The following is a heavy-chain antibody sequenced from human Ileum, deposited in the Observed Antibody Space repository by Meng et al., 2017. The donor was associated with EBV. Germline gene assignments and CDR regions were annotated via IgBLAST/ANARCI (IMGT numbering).Heavy chain of an antibody. Sequence: VSAPVLVCSPGTFSITCGFPGYSIFITDAWWSGVRQPPGKGLEWIGEIFHAGNTNYNPSLKSQVTMSVDTSKNQFSLNLSSVTAADSAVYYCARGSHYTWDVWGQGTLVTVSS. J-gene: IGHJ4*02. V-gene: IGHV4-4*03. D-gene: IGHD3-16*01. CDR1: GYSIFITDAW. CDR2: IFHAGNT. CDR3: ARGSHYTWDV.